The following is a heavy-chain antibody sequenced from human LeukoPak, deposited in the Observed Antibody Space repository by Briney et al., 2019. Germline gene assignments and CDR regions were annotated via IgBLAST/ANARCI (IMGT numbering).Heavy chain of an antibody. Sequence: GASVKVSCKASGYTFTAYHLHWVRQAPGQGLEWMGWINPDSGGTNYAQKFQGRVTMTRDTSISTAYMDLSRLRSDDAAVYYCAREISDSSGYYPFDYWSQGTLVTVSS. J-gene: IGHJ4*02. CDR2: INPDSGGT. V-gene: IGHV1-2*02. D-gene: IGHD3-22*01. CDR3: AREISDSSGYYPFDY. CDR1: GYTFTAYH.